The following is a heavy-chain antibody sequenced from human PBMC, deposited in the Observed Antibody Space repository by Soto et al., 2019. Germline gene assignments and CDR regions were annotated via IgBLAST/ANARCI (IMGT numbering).Heavy chain of an antibody. D-gene: IGHD3-22*01. CDR3: ARTTYDSSGYYPDHYYGMDV. CDR1: GYTFTSYY. Sequence: ASVKVSCQASGYTFTSYYMHWVRQAPGQGLEWMGIINPSGGSTSYAQKFQGRVTMTRDTSTSTVYMELSSLRSEDTAVYYCARTTYDSSGYYPDHYYGMDVWGQGTTVTVSS. CDR2: INPSGGST. V-gene: IGHV1-46*01. J-gene: IGHJ6*02.